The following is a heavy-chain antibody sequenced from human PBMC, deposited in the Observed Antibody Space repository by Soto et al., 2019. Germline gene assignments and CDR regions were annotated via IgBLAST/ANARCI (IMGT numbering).Heavy chain of an antibody. V-gene: IGHV4-31*03. J-gene: IGHJ4*02. Sequence: SETLSLTCTVSGGSISSDDYYWNWIRQRPGEGLEWIGYIYYSGSTSYNPSLKSRISISVDTSKNQFSLKLNSVTAADTAVYYCARVDSSTWYPDYWGQGTLVTVS. CDR1: GGSISSDDYY. CDR2: IYYSGST. D-gene: IGHD6-13*01. CDR3: ARVDSSTWYPDY.